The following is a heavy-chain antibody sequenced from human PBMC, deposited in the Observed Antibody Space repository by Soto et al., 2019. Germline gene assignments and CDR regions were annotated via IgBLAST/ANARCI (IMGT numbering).Heavy chain of an antibody. D-gene: IGHD2-2*01. Sequence: SETLSLTCTVSGGSISGGYYWSWIRQHPGKGLEWIAYIYYNGNTYYNPSLKSRVTISVDTSKNQFSLKLSSVTAADTAVFYCARLIRCKTTSCYFDYWGQGTLVTVSS. J-gene: IGHJ4*02. CDR2: IYYNGNT. CDR3: ARLIRCKTTSCYFDY. CDR1: GGSISGGYY. V-gene: IGHV4-31*03.